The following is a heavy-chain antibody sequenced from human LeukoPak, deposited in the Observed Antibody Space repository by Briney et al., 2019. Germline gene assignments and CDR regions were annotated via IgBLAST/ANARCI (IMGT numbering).Heavy chain of an antibody. D-gene: IGHD5-18*01. J-gene: IGHJ4*02. V-gene: IGHV3-30*18. Sequence: GGSLRLSCAASGFTFSSYGMHWVRQAPGKGLEWVAVISYDGSNKYYADSVKGRFTISRDNSKNTLYLQMNSLRAEDTAVYYCAKWRTSSKGRYSYGYGTADTTLDFWGQGTPVTVSS. CDR3: AKWRTSSKGRYSYGYGTADTTLDF. CDR2: ISYDGSNK. CDR1: GFTFSSYG.